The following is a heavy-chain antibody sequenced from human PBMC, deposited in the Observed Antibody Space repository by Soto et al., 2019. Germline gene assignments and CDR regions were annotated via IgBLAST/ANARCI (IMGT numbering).Heavy chain of an antibody. V-gene: IGHV1-2*04. CDR2: INPNSGGT. CDR1: GYTFTGYY. CDR3: AREGAIAAAFSCFHP. D-gene: IGHD6-13*01. J-gene: IGHJ5*02. Sequence: GASVKVSSKASGYTFTGYYMHWVRHAPGQGLEWMGWINPNSGGTNYAQKFQGWVTMTRDTSISTAYMELSRLRSDDTAVYYCAREGAIAAAFSCFHPWGPATLITAS.